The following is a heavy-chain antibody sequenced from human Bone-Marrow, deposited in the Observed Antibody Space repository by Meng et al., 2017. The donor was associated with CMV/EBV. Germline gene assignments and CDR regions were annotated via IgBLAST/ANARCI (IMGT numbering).Heavy chain of an antibody. CDR3: ARSSPWYFDFWSGPDY. Sequence: ASVKVSCKASGYRLTSYGINWVRQAPGQGLEWMGWINPYTGSTDYLQKFQDRVTMTTDTSTSTAYMGLRSLRSDDTAVYYCARSSPWYFDFWSGPDYWGQGTLVTVSS. V-gene: IGHV1-18*01. CDR2: INPYTGST. CDR1: GYRLTSYG. J-gene: IGHJ4*02. D-gene: IGHD3-3*01.